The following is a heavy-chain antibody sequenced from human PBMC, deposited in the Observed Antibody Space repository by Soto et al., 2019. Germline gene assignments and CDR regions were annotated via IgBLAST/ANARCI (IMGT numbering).Heavy chain of an antibody. D-gene: IGHD6-19*01. CDR1: GDSVSSNSAA. Sequence: SQTLSLTCVISGDSVSSNSAAWIWIRQSPSRGLEWLGRTYYRSKWYNDYAVSVKSRITINPDTSKNQFSLQLNSVTPEDTAVYYCARVSSGWYSWFDPWGQGTLVTVSS. CDR3: ARVSSGWYSWFDP. J-gene: IGHJ5*02. V-gene: IGHV6-1*01. CDR2: TYYRSKWYN.